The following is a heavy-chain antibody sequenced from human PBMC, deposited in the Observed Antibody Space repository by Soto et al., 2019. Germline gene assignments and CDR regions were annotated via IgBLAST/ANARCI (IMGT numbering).Heavy chain of an antibody. J-gene: IGHJ6*02. CDR1: GGSISSGDYY. V-gene: IGHV4-30-4*01. CDR3: ARDRYYGSGTYYNFYYGMDV. CDR2: IYYSGST. D-gene: IGHD3-10*01. Sequence: KPSETLSLTCTVSGGSISSGDYYWSWIRQPPGKGLEWIGNIYYSGSTYYNPSLKSRVMISLDTSKNLFSLKLSSVTAADTAVYFCARDRYYGSGTYYNFYYGMDVWGQGTTVTVSS.